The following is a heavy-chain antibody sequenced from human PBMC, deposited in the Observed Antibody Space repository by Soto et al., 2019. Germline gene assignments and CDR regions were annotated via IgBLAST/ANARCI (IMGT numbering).Heavy chain of an antibody. V-gene: IGHV3-33*08. Sequence: PGGSLRLSCAASGFTFSSYAMSWVRQAPGKGLEWVAVIWYDGSNKYYADSVKGRFTISRDNSKNTLYLQMNSLRAEDTAVYYCARVGIAAAGTPLTPGKPDYWGQGTLVTVS. D-gene: IGHD6-13*01. CDR2: IWYDGSNK. CDR3: ARVGIAAAGTPLTPGKPDY. J-gene: IGHJ4*02. CDR1: GFTFSSYA.